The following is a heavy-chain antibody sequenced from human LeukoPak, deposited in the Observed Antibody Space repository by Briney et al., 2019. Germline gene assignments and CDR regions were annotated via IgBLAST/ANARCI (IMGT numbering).Heavy chain of an antibody. CDR2: ISSDSSYI. V-gene: IGHV3-21*01. CDR3: ARDGGSSGPDAFDI. CDR1: GFIFSSYA. J-gene: IGHJ3*02. D-gene: IGHD3-22*01. Sequence: PGGSLRLSCAASGFIFSSYAMNWVRQAPGKGLEWVSSISSDSSYIYYADSLKGRFTVSRDNAKNSLYLQMNSLRAEDTAVYYCARDGGSSGPDAFDIWGQGTMVTVSS.